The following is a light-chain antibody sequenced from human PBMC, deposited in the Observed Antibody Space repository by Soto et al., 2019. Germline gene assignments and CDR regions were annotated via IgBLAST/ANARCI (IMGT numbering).Light chain of an antibody. Sequence: TQSRATLSLSPGERVTLSCRASQSVDINLAWYQQKPGQAPRLLIYGASTRATGTPARFSGSGSGTEFTLTISSLQSEDFAVYYCQQYKSWPPITFGQGTRLEIK. V-gene: IGKV3-15*01. J-gene: IGKJ5*01. CDR3: QQYKSWPPIT. CDR2: GAS. CDR1: QSVDIN.